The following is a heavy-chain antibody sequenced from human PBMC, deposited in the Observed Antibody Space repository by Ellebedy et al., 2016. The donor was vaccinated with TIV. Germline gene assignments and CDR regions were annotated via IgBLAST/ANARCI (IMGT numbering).Heavy chain of an antibody. Sequence: ASVKVSCXASGYTFTGYYLHWVRQAPGQGLEWMGWINPYNGGTNYAQTFQGRVTMTRDTSISTAYMELSRLTSDDTAVYYCARTVYCGGYCFSRYYYGLDVWGQGTTVTVPS. J-gene: IGHJ6*02. D-gene: IGHD2-21*02. V-gene: IGHV1-2*02. CDR3: ARTVYCGGYCFSRYYYGLDV. CDR2: INPYNGGT. CDR1: GYTFTGYY.